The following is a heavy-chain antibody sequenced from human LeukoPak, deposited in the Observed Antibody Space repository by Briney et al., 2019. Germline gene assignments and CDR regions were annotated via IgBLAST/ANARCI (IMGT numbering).Heavy chain of an antibody. CDR2: INPNSGGT. J-gene: IGHJ3*02. CDR1: GGTFSSYA. CDR3: ARESSSWYGHDAFDI. D-gene: IGHD6-13*01. Sequence: ASVKVSCKASGGTFSSYAISWVRQAPGQGLEWMGWINPNSGGTNYAQKFQGWVTMTGDTSISTAYMELSRLRSDDTAVYYCARESSSWYGHDAFDIWGQGTMVTVSS. V-gene: IGHV1-2*04.